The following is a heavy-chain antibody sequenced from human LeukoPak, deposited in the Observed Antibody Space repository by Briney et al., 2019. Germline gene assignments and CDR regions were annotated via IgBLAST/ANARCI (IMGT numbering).Heavy chain of an antibody. CDR2: IYHSGST. V-gene: IGHV4-38-2*02. J-gene: IGHJ5*02. D-gene: IGHD3-10*01. CDR1: GYSISSGYY. Sequence: SETLSLTCTVSGYSISSGYYWGWLRQPPGKGLEWIGSIYHSGSTYYNPSLKSQVTISVDTSKNQFSLKLTSVTAADTAVYSCARGSVRGEFDPWGQGTLVTVSS. CDR3: ARGSVRGEFDP.